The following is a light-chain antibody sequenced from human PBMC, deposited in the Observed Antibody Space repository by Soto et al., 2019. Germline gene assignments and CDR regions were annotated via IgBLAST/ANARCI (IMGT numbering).Light chain of an antibody. J-gene: IGKJ4*01. CDR3: QQRTDWPLT. V-gene: IGKV3-11*01. CDR1: QSVSSF. Sequence: EIVLTQSPATLSLSPGERATLSCRASQSVSSFLAWYQQKPGQAPRLLIYGASNRAPGIPARFSGSGSGTEFTLTISSLESEDFAVYYCQQRTDWPLTFGGGTKVEIK. CDR2: GAS.